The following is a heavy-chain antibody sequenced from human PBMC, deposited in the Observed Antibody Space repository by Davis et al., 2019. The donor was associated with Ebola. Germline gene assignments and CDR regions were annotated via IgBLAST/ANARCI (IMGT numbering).Heavy chain of an antibody. J-gene: IGHJ6*02. V-gene: IGHV3-21*01. D-gene: IGHD2-2*01. Sequence: GGSLRLSCAASGFTFSSYSMNWVRQAPGKGLEWVSSISSSSSYIYYADSVKGRFTISRDNAKNSLYLQMNSLRAEDTAVYYCARDVLWLVPAAGDMDVWGQGTTVTVSS. CDR1: GFTFSSYS. CDR3: ARDVLWLVPAAGDMDV. CDR2: ISSSSSYI.